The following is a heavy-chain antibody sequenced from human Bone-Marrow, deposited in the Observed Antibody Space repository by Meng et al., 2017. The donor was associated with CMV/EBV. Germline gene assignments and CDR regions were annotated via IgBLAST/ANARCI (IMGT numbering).Heavy chain of an antibody. CDR3: ARDHKGYNWNPTNGYYYYYGMDV. D-gene: IGHD1-20*01. J-gene: IGHJ6*02. CDR1: GYTFPTYG. CDR2: ISTYNGNA. V-gene: IGHV1-18*01. Sequence: ASVKVSCKTSGYTFPTYGVSWVRQAPGQGLEWMGWISTYNGNANYAQKFQGRVSMTKDTATSTVYMELSSLRSEDTAVYYCARDHKGYNWNPTNGYYYYYGMDVWGQGTTVTVSS.